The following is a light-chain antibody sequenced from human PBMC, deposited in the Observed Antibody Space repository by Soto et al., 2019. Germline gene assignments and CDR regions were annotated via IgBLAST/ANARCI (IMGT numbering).Light chain of an antibody. V-gene: IGKV1-33*01. CDR3: QQYDILPIT. Sequence: DIQMTQSPSTLSASVGDRVTITCRASQGISTYLNWYQKKPGKAPNLLIYDASNLEIGVPSRFSGSGSGTHFTFTISSLQTEDIGTYYCQQYDILPITFGRGTRLEIK. J-gene: IGKJ5*01. CDR1: QGISTY. CDR2: DAS.